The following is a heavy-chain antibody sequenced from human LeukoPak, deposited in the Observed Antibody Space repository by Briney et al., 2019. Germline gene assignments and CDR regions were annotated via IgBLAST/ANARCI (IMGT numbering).Heavy chain of an antibody. J-gene: IGHJ4*02. Sequence: GGSLRLSCAASGFTFSSYAMHWVRQAPGKGLEWVAVISYDGSNKYYADSVKGRFTISRDNSKNTLYLQMISLRVEDTAVYYCATQGTTLDYWGQGTLVIISS. CDR3: ATQGTTLDY. V-gene: IGHV3-30-3*01. CDR1: GFTFSSYA. CDR2: ISYDGSNK. D-gene: IGHD1-14*01.